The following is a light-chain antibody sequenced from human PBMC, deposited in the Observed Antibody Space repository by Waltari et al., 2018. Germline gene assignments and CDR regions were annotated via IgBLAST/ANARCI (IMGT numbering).Light chain of an antibody. CDR2: AVS. Sequence: SALTQPASVSGSPGQSITISCTGTSSDVGGYNYVPCYQQHPGKAPKLMINAVSNRPSGVSTRFAGSHSGNTASLTISWLQAEVEADYFCSSDTSNSPVVFDGWTKLTVL. J-gene: IGLJ2*01. CDR3: SSDTSNSPVV. V-gene: IGLV2-14*01. CDR1: SSDVGGYNY.